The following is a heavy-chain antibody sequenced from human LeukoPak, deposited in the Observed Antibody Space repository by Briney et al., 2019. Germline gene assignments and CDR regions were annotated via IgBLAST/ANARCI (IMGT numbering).Heavy chain of an antibody. D-gene: IGHD3-10*02. CDR1: GFTFSNYG. J-gene: IGHJ6*04. Sequence: GGSLRLSCAASGFTFSNYGMSWVRQAPGKGLEWVSYISSSGSTIYYADSVKGRFAISRDNAKNSLYLQMNSLRAEDTAVYYCAELGITMIGGVWGKGTTVTISS. CDR3: AELGITMIGGV. CDR2: ISSSGSTI. V-gene: IGHV3-48*04.